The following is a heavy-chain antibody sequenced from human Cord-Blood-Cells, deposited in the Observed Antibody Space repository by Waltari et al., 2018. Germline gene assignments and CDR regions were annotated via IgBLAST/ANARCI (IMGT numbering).Heavy chain of an antibody. J-gene: IGHJ5*02. D-gene: IGHD1-26*01. Sequence: QVQLQQWGAGLLKPSETLSLTCAVYGGSFSGYYWSWIRQPPGKGLEWIGEINHSGSTNSDPSLKSRLTISVDTSKNQFSLKLSSVTAADTAVYYCARRPPPYSGSYYWFDPWGQGTLVTVSS. V-gene: IGHV4-34*01. CDR3: ARRPPPYSGSYYWFDP. CDR1: GGSFSGYY. CDR2: INHSGST.